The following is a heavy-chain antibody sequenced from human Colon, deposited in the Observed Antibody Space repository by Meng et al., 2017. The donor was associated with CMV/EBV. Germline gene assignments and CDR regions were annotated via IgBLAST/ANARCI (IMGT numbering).Heavy chain of an antibody. V-gene: IGHV4-39*07. CDR1: GGSISSSTYY. J-gene: IGHJ4*02. Sequence: QLPLQESGTGLVKPSETLSLTCTVSGGSISSSTYYWGWIRQTPGKGLEWIGNIYYSGYTYYNPSLKSRLTISVDTSKNQFSLKLTSVTAADTAVYYCATDYGDYYFDRWGQGTLVTVSS. D-gene: IGHD4-17*01. CDR2: IYYSGYT. CDR3: ATDYGDYYFDR.